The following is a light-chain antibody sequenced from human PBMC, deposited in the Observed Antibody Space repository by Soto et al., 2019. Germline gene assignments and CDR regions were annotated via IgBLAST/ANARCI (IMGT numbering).Light chain of an antibody. V-gene: IGKV1-5*03. CDR1: QSISSW. CDR2: KAS. Sequence: DIQMTQSPSTLSASVGDRVTITCRASQSISSWLAWYQQKPGKAPKLLIYKASSLESGVPSRFSGSGSGTDFTLTISSLQPDDFATYYFKQYNPTYTFGQRTKLEIK. CDR3: KQYNPTYT. J-gene: IGKJ2*01.